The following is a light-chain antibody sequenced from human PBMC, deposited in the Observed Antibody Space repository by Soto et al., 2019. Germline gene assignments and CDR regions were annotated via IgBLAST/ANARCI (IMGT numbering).Light chain of an antibody. CDR2: LEGSGSY. V-gene: IGLV4-60*02. Sequence: QLVLTQSSSASASLGSSVKLTCTLRSGHSSYIIAWHQQQPGKAPRYLMKLEGSGSYNKGSGVPDRFSGSSSGAERYLTISNLQFEDEANYYCETWDSNTRVFGGGTELTVL. J-gene: IGLJ2*01. CDR1: SGHSSYI. CDR3: ETWDSNTRV.